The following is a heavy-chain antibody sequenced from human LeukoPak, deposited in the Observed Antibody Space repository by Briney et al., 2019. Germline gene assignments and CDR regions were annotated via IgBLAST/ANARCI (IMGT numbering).Heavy chain of an antibody. J-gene: IGHJ6*03. CDR3: ARAEYYYGSGSYSLPNYYYYYMDV. CDR2: ISAYNGNT. V-gene: IGHV1-18*01. CDR1: GYTFTSYG. Sequence: GGSVKVSCKASGYTFTSYGISWVRQAPGQGLEWMGWISAYNGNTNYAQKLQGRVTMTTDTSTRTAYMELRSLRSDDTAVYYCARAEYYYGSGSYSLPNYYYYYMDVWGKGTTVTVSS. D-gene: IGHD3-10*01.